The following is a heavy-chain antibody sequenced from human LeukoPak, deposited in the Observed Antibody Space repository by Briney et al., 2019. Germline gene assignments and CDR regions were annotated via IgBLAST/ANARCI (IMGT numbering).Heavy chain of an antibody. D-gene: IGHD6-19*01. V-gene: IGHV3-7*03. CDR2: IKSDGSDK. CDR3: AKNGGWTFDY. J-gene: IGHJ4*02. Sequence: PGGSLRVSCAASGFRFTNYWMTWVRQAPGKGLEWVAIIKSDGSDKYYVDSVKGRFTISRDNAKNSLYLQMNSLRAEDTAFYYCAKNGGWTFDYWGQGILVTVSS. CDR1: GFRFTNYW.